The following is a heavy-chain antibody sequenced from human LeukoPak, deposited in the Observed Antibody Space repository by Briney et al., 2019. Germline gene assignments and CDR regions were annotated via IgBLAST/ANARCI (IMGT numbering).Heavy chain of an antibody. J-gene: IGHJ4*02. CDR2: IKSDGSWT. V-gene: IGHV3-74*01. D-gene: IGHD2/OR15-2a*01. CDR1: GHYW. Sequence: PGGSLRLSCAASGHYWMHWVRQVPGKGLVGASHIKSDGSWTSYADPLKGRFTISKDNAKNTVHLQMNSLRAEDTAVYYCVSFYETYWGRGTLVTVSS. CDR3: VSFYETY.